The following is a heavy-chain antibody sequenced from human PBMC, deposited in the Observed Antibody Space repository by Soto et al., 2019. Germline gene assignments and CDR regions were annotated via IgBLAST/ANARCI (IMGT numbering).Heavy chain of an antibody. CDR3: AIDRITIFDRDDMDV. CDR2: ISPYNGDI. V-gene: IGHV1-18*01. J-gene: IGHJ6*02. D-gene: IGHD3-3*01. CDR1: GYIFSSYG. Sequence: QFLLVQSGPEVKKPGASVKVSCKGSGYIFSSYGITWLRQAPGQGLEWMGWISPYNGDIKYAQKVQGRVTMTTDTFTSTAYMEVRSLRSDDTAVYFCAIDRITIFDRDDMDVWVQGTTVIVSS.